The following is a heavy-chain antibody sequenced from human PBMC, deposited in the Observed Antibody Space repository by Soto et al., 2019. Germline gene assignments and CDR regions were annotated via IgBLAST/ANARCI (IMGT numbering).Heavy chain of an antibody. D-gene: IGHD6-13*01. J-gene: IGHJ4*02. CDR2: ISYDGSNK. Sequence: QVQLVESGGGVVQPGRSLRLSCAASGFTFSSYAMHWVRQAPGKGLEWVAVISYDGSNKYYADSVKGRFTISRDNSKNTLYLPMNSLRAEDTAVYYCARGIAAAGTRGVDYWGQGTLVTVSS. CDR1: GFTFSSYA. CDR3: ARGIAAAGTRGVDY. V-gene: IGHV3-30-3*01.